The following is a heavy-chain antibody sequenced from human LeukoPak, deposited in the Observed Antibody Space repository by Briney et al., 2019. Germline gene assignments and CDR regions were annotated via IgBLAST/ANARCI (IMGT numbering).Heavy chain of an antibody. CDR2: ISSSSSYI. J-gene: IGHJ4*02. CDR1: GFTFSSYS. CDR3: ARERDGWSGVPFDY. D-gene: IGHD3-3*01. V-gene: IGHV3-21*01. Sequence: GGSLRLSCAASGFTFSSYSMNWVRQAPGKGLEWVSSISSSSSYIYYADSVKGRFTISRDNAKNSLYLQMNSLRAEDTAVYYCARERDGWSGVPFDYWGQGTLVTVSS.